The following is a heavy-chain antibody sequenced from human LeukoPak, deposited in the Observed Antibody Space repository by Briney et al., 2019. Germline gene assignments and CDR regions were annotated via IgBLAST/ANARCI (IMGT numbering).Heavy chain of an antibody. CDR3: ARDWGRFGHSHFDY. CDR2: VSYSGTV. Sequence: SETLSLTCTVSGVSISSDDYFWGWIRQSPGKGLEWIASVSYSGTVYYNPSLESRVTISLDTSKNQFSLTMNSVTAADTAVYYCARDWGRFGHSHFDYWGQGTLVTVSS. CDR1: GVSISSDDYF. J-gene: IGHJ4*02. V-gene: IGHV4-39*07. D-gene: IGHD3-10*01.